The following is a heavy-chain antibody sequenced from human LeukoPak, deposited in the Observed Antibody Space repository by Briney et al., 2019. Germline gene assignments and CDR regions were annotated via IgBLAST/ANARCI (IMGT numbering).Heavy chain of an antibody. CDR1: GGTFSSYA. Sequence: SVKVSCKASGGTFSSYAISWVRQAPGQGLEWMGGIIPIFGTANYAQKFQGRVTNTADESTSTAYMELSSLRSEDTAVYYCARPIEYSSSRGAFDIWGQGTMVTVSS. D-gene: IGHD6-6*01. J-gene: IGHJ3*02. CDR3: ARPIEYSSSRGAFDI. CDR2: IIPIFGTA. V-gene: IGHV1-69*13.